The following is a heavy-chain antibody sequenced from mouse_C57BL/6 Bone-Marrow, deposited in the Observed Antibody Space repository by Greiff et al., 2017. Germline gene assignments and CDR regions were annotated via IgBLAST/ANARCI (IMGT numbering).Heavy chain of an antibody. Sequence: VQLQQSGAELVRPGTSVKVSCKASGYAFTNYLIEWVKQRPGQGLEWIGVINPGSGGTNYNEKFKGKATLTADKSSSTAYMQLSSLTSEDSAVYFCALLRSYYFDYWGQGTSVTVSS. V-gene: IGHV1-54*01. CDR3: ALLRSYYFDY. CDR2: INPGSGGT. D-gene: IGHD1-1*01. CDR1: GYAFTNYL. J-gene: IGHJ4*01.